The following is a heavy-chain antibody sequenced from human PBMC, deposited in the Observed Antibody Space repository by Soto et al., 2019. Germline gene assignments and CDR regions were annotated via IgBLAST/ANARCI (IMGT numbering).Heavy chain of an antibody. J-gene: IGHJ4*02. V-gene: IGHV3-7*03. D-gene: IGHD3-10*01. CDR3: VRDVDGDLDY. Sequence: GGSLRLSCVASGFTFSNYWMDWVRQAPGKGLEWVANIKKDGSDKNYVDSVKGRFTISRDNAKNSVSIQMNSLRAEDTAVYYCVRDVDGDLDYWGQGTLVTVSS. CDR2: IKKDGSDK. CDR1: GFTFSNYW.